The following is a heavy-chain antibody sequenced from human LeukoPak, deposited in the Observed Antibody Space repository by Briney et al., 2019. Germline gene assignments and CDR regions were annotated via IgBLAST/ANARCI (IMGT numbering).Heavy chain of an antibody. J-gene: IGHJ4*02. V-gene: IGHV4-39*01. Sequence: PSETLSLTCTVSGGSISSSSYYWGWIRQPPGKGLEWIGSIYYSGSTYYNPSLKSRVTISVDTSKNQFSLKLSSVTAADTAVYYCASVPGDTAMTATDYWGQGTLVTVSS. D-gene: IGHD5-18*01. CDR1: GGSISSSSYY. CDR3: ASVPGDTAMTATDY. CDR2: IYYSGST.